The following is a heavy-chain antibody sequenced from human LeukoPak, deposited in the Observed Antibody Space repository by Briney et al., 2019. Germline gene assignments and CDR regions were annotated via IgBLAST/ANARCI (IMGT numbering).Heavy chain of an antibody. V-gene: IGHV3-23*01. Sequence: GGSLRLSCVASGITFSNYAVSWVRQAPEKGLDWVSVISGSAHKIRYADSVKGRFTISRDNSENIVYLQMNNLRVEDTAVYYCAGRRTGYSSGYGHWGQGTLDTVSS. J-gene: IGHJ4*02. CDR2: ISGSAHKI. CDR1: GITFSNYA. CDR3: AGRRTGYSSGYGH. D-gene: IGHD5-18*01.